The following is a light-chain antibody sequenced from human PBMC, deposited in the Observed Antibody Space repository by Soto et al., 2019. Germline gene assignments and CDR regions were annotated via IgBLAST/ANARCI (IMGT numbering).Light chain of an antibody. CDR1: QSLRSSY. CDR3: QQHGTSPYT. V-gene: IGKV3-20*01. CDR2: GAS. Sequence: EVVLTQSPNTLSLSPGERATLSCWASQSLRSSYLAWYQRKPGQAPRLLMFGASRRATGIPDRFNGSGSGTDFIPTISRLEPEDVAVYYCQQHGTSPYTFGQGTKVDIK. J-gene: IGKJ2*01.